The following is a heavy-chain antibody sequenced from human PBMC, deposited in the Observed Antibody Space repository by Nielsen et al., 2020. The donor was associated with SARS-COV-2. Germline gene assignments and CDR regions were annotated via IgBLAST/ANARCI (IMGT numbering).Heavy chain of an antibody. CDR3: ARNSGWYDSTLY. D-gene: IGHD6-13*01. Sequence: RGSLRLSCAASGFTFSSYWMNWVRQAPGKGLEWVANIKEDGSEKYYADSVKGRFTISRDNAKDLLYLQMNSLRAEDTAVYFCARNSGWYDSTLYWGLGTLVTVSS. V-gene: IGHV3-7*01. CDR2: IKEDGSEK. CDR1: GFTFSSYW. J-gene: IGHJ4*02.